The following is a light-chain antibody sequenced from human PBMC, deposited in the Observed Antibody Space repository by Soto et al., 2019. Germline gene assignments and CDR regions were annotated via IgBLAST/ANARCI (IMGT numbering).Light chain of an antibody. CDR2: GAS. CDR1: QSISIY. J-gene: IGKJ3*01. Sequence: DIPMTQSPSSLSASVGDRVTMTCRASQSISIYLNWYQQKPGKAPKLLIYGASSLQSGVPSRFSGSGSGTDFALTISSLQPEDFATYYCQQSYSIPRFGPGTKVDI. CDR3: QQSYSIPR. V-gene: IGKV1-39*01.